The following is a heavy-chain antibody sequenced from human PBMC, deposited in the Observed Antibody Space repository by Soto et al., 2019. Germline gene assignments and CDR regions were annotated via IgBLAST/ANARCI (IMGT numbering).Heavy chain of an antibody. D-gene: IGHD5-18*01. CDR1: GLSVSNNY. J-gene: IGHJ4*02. CDR2: LYSGGGT. V-gene: IGHV3-66*01. CDR3: ARSEYSYGPFDY. Sequence: EVQLVASGGGLVQPGGSLRLACAASGLSVSNNYIAWVRQAPGEGLEWVSVLYSGGGTHFADSVKGRFTISRDNSKNTVYLQMNSVRAGDTAVYYCARSEYSYGPFDYWGQGTLVTVSS.